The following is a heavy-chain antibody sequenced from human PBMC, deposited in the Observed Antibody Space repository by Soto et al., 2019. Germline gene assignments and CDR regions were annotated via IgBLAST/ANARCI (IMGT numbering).Heavy chain of an antibody. CDR1: GGSISSGGYY. Sequence: SETLSLTCTVSGGSISSGGYYWSWIRQHPGKGLEWIGYIYYSGSTYYNPSLKSRVTISVDTSKNQFSLKLSSVTAADTAVYYCARDNVVPAAAWQSGYYYYMAVWGKGTTVTVSS. V-gene: IGHV4-31*03. D-gene: IGHD2-2*01. CDR2: IYYSGST. CDR3: ARDNVVPAAAWQSGYYYYMAV. J-gene: IGHJ6*03.